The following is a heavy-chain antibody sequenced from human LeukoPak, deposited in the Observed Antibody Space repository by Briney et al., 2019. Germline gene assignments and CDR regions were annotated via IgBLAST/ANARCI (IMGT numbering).Heavy chain of an antibody. D-gene: IGHD4-17*01. CDR2: VTHDGRI. CDR1: GGSFSDSY. V-gene: IGHV4-34*01. Sequence: PSERLSLTCAVHGGSFSDSYWNWIRQPPGKGLEWIGEVTHDGRINYNPSLRGRVTISVDTSMNQFSLRLTSVTAADTAVYYCATIYGDFSDFDSWAQGILVSVSS. CDR3: ATIYGDFSDFDS. J-gene: IGHJ4*02.